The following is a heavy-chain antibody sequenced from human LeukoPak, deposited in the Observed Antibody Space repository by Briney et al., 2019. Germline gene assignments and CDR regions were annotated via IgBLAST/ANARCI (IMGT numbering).Heavy chain of an antibody. Sequence: GGSLRLSGAASGFTVSSNYMSWVRQAPGKGLEWVSVIYSGGSTYYADSVKGRFTISRDNSENTVYLQMNSLRAEDTAVYYCARASGSSRAYWGQGTLVTVSS. J-gene: IGHJ4*02. D-gene: IGHD1-26*01. V-gene: IGHV3-53*01. CDR3: ARASGSSRAY. CDR1: GFTVSSNY. CDR2: IYSGGST.